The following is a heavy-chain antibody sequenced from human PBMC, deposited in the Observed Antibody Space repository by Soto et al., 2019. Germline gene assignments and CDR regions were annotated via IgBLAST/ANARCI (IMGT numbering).Heavy chain of an antibody. Sequence: QVQLQESGPGLLKPSGTLSLTCTVSGDSMSSSNWWNWVRQPPGKGLEWIGEAHHSGRTNYNPSLNSRVTISVDRSQNLFYMKLASVNAADTAVYYCVRSEATALDYWGQGTLVTVSS. CDR2: AHHSGRT. CDR3: VRSEATALDY. V-gene: IGHV4-4*02. J-gene: IGHJ4*02. CDR1: GDSMSSSNW.